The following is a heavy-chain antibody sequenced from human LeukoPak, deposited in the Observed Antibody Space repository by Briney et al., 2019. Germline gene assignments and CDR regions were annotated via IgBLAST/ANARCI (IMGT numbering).Heavy chain of an antibody. V-gene: IGHV3-9*01. CDR3: AKDMVGVWFGELLAGSMDV. CDR1: GFTFDDYA. J-gene: IGHJ6*02. Sequence: PGGSLRLSCAASGFTFDDYAMHWVRQAPGKGLEWVSGINWNGGSIGYADSVKGRFAISRDNAKSSLYLQMNSLRAEDTALYYCAKDMVGVWFGELLAGSMDVWGQGTTVTVSS. D-gene: IGHD3-10*01. CDR2: INWNGGSI.